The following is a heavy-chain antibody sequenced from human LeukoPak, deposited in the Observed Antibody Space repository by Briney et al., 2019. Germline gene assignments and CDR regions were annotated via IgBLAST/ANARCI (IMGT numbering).Heavy chain of an antibody. CDR3: ARRGHYSFAS. CDR2: INGDGDDT. V-gene: IGHV3-23*01. J-gene: IGHJ4*02. Sequence: PGGSLRLSCAASGFTFNSYAMSWVRQAPGKGLEWVSSINGDGDDTSYADSVKGRFTISIDNSKNTLYLQMNSLRAEDTAVYYCARRGHYSFASWGQGALVTVPS. CDR1: GFTFNSYA. D-gene: IGHD3/OR15-3a*01.